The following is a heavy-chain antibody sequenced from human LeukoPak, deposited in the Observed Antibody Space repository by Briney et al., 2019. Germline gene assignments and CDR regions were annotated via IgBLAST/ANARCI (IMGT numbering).Heavy chain of an antibody. CDR1: GFSFRKYG. CDR3: AKYYFDLGSYQGFDY. D-gene: IGHD3-10*01. Sequence: GGSLRLSCAVSGFSFRKYGMTWARQAPGKGLEWVANIKQDGSEKYYVDSARGRFTISRDNAKNSLYLQMNSLRVEDTAVYYCAKYYFDLGSYQGFDYWGQGTLVTVSS. CDR2: IKQDGSEK. J-gene: IGHJ4*02. V-gene: IGHV3-7*02.